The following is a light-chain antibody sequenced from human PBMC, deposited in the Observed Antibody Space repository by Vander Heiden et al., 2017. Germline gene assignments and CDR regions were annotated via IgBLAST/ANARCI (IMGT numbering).Light chain of an antibody. CDR2: AAS. V-gene: IGKV1-9*01. Sequence: IQLTQSPSSLSASVGDRVTITCRASQGISSYLAWYQQKPGKAPKLLIYAASTLQSGVPSRFSGSGYGTDFTLTISSLQPEDFAPYYCQQLNSYPLYTFGQGTKLEIK. J-gene: IGKJ2*01. CDR1: QGISSY. CDR3: QQLNSYPLYT.